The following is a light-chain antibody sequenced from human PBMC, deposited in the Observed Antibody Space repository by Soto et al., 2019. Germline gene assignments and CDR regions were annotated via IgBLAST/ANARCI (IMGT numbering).Light chain of an antibody. Sequence: DIQMTQSPSSLSASVGDRVTITCRASQSINHWLAWYQQKPGKAPKFLIYDASTLRNGVPSRFSGRGSRTEFTLTISSLQPDDFATYYCQQYDSHPYTFGQGTKVEI. V-gene: IGKV1-5*01. CDR3: QQYDSHPYT. CDR1: QSINHW. CDR2: DAS. J-gene: IGKJ2*01.